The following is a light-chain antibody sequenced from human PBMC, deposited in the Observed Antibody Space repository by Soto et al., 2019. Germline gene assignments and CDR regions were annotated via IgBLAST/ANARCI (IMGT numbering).Light chain of an antibody. V-gene: IGKV4-1*01. CDR1: QSVFYSSSNKNY. CDR2: WAS. J-gene: IGKJ2*01. Sequence: DIVMTQSPDSLAVSLGERATINCKSSQSVFYSSSNKNYLAWYQQKPGQPPKLLIYWASTRESGVPDRFSGGESGTDFTLTSSSLQAEDVALYYCQQYYSTPFTFGQGTKLEI. CDR3: QQYYSTPFT.